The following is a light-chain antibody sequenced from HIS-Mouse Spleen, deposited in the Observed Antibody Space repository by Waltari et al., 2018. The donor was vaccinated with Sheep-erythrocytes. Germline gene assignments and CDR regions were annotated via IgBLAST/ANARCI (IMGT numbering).Light chain of an antibody. Sequence: DIQMTQSPSSLSASVGDRVTITCRASQSISSYLTWYQQKPGKAPKLLIYAASSLQSGVPSRFSGSGSATDFTITISSLQPEDFATYYCQQSYSTPPFTFGPGTKVDIK. CDR1: QSISSY. J-gene: IGKJ3*01. CDR2: AAS. CDR3: QQSYSTPPFT. V-gene: IGKV1-39*01.